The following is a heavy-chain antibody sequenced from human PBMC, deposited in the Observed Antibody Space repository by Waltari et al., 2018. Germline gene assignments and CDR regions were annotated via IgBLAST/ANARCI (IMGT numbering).Heavy chain of an antibody. Sequence: QVQLQQWGAGLLKPSETLSLTCAVYGGSFSGYYWSWLRQPPGKGLEWIGEINHSGSTNYNPSLKSRVTISVDTSKNQFSLKLSSVTAADTAVYYCARGRYYGSVNDAFDIWGQGTMVTVSS. J-gene: IGHJ3*02. CDR3: ARGRYYGSVNDAFDI. CDR1: GGSFSGYY. V-gene: IGHV4-34*01. CDR2: INHSGST. D-gene: IGHD3-10*01.